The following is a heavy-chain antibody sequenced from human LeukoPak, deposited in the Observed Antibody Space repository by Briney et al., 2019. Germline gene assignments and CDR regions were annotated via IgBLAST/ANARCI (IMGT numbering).Heavy chain of an antibody. V-gene: IGHV3-11*04. Sequence: PGGSLRLSCAASGFTFDDYAMHWIRQAPGKGLEWVSYISGSGSNKYYADSVKGRFTISRDNAKNSLYLQMNSLRVEDTAVYYCATSQSSVAGIVGDWGQGTLVTVSS. CDR3: ATSQSSVAGIVGD. D-gene: IGHD6-19*01. CDR1: GFTFDDYA. CDR2: ISGSGSNK. J-gene: IGHJ4*02.